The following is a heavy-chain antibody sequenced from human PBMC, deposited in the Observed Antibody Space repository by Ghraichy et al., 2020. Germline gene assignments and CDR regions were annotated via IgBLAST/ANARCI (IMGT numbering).Heavy chain of an antibody. J-gene: IGHJ6*02. CDR1: GGSISSSSYY. Sequence: SETLSLTCIVSGGSISSSSYYWGWIRQPPGKVLEWIGSIYYSGSTYYNPSLKSRATISVDTSQNQFSLRLSSVTAADTAVYYCARHFFEKYGTETYFPPRDYGTDVWGQGTTVTVSS. CDR2: IYYSGST. CDR3: ARHFFEKYGTETYFPPRDYGTDV. V-gene: IGHV4-39*01. D-gene: IGHD3-10*01.